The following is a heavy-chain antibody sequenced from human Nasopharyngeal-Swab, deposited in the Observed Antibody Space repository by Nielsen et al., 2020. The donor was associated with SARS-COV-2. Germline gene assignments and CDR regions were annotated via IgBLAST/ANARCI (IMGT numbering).Heavy chain of an antibody. V-gene: IGHV4-61*02. J-gene: IGHJ4*02. CDR1: GGSISSSSYY. Sequence: LRLSCTVSGGSISSSSYYWGWIRQPAGKGLEWIGRIYTSGSTNYNPSLKSRVTISVDTSKNQFSLKLSSVTAADTAVYYCARVYYDSSGYREDWGQGTLVTVSS. CDR3: ARVYYDSSGYRED. D-gene: IGHD3-22*01. CDR2: IYTSGST.